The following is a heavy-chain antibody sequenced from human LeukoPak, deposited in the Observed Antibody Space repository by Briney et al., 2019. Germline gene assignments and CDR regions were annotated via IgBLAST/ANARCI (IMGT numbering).Heavy chain of an antibody. CDR3: ASVSRRSRFLGWLA. V-gene: IGHV4-38-2*02. CDR2: IYHSGRT. J-gene: IGHJ5*02. Sequence: SETLSLTCTVSGYSISSGYYWGWIRQPPGKGLEWIGSIYHSGRTFYNPSLKSRVTISVDTSKNQFSLKLTSVTAADTAVYYCASVSRRSRFLGWLAWGQGTLVTVSS. D-gene: IGHD3-3*01. CDR1: GYSISSGYY.